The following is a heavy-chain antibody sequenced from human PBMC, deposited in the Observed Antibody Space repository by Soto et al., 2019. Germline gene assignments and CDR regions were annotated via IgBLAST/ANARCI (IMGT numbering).Heavy chain of an antibody. CDR1: GGSISSYY. D-gene: IGHD3-16*01. V-gene: IGHV4-59*12. CDR2: IYYSGST. J-gene: IGHJ4*02. CDR3: AIGYITLQMATINHFDY. Sequence: SETLSLSCSVSGGSISSYYWSWIRQPPGKGLEWIGYIYYSGSTNYNPSLKSRVTISVDRSKNQFSLKLSSVTAADTAVYYCAIGYITLQMATINHFDYWAQVTLVTVS.